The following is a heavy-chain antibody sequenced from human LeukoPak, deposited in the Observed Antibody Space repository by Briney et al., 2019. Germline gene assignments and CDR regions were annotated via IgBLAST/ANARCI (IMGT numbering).Heavy chain of an antibody. J-gene: IGHJ5*02. V-gene: IGHV4-34*01. D-gene: IGHD2-21*01. CDR3: ARGHPVIVVVIARPRHGHWFDP. Sequence: ESLSLIHAVHGGPFHASHLSSLRPPPRHGPPWIGQLTHRRSTNYNPSLESRFTISVDTSKIQFSLKLSSVTAADTAVYYCARGHPVIVVVIARPRHGHWFDPWGQGTLVTVSS. CDR1: GGPFHASH. CDR2: LTHRRST.